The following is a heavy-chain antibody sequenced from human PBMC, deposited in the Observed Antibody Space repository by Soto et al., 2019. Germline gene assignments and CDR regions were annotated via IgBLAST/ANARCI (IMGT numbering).Heavy chain of an antibody. CDR2: INLNSGGT. J-gene: IGHJ4*02. D-gene: IGHD3-3*02. Sequence: GASVKVSCKASGYTFTGYYMHWVRQAPGQGLEWMGWINLNSGGTNYAQKFQGWVTMTRDTSISTAYMELSRLRSDDTAVYYCARDDVLARFDYWGQGTLVTVSS. V-gene: IGHV1-2*04. CDR1: GYTFTGYY. CDR3: ARDDVLARFDY.